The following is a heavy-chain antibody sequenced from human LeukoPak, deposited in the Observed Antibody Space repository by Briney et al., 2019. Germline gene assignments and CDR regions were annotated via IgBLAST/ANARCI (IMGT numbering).Heavy chain of an antibody. CDR1: GFTFSSYG. D-gene: IGHD5-18*01. CDR3: ARGRGYSYGSRRLDWFNP. V-gene: IGHV3-33*01. J-gene: IGHJ5*02. Sequence: GGSLRLSCAASGFTFSSYGMHWVRQAPGKGLEWVAVIWYDGSNKYYADSVKGRFTISRDNSKNTPYLQMNSLRAQDTAVYYCARGRGYSYGSRRLDWFNPWGQGTLVTVSS. CDR2: IWYDGSNK.